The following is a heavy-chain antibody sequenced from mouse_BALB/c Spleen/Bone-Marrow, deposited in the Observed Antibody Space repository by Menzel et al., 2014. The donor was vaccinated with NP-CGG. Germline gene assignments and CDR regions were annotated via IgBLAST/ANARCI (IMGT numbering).Heavy chain of an antibody. Sequence: VKLMESGPELVKPGASVRISCKAAGYTFTSYYIHWVKQRPGQGLEWIGWIYPGNVNTKYNEKFKGKATLTADKSSSTAYLLLISLTSEDSAVYFCAREANWNFDYWGQGTTLTVSS. CDR3: AREANWNFDY. D-gene: IGHD4-1*01. V-gene: IGHV1S56*01. CDR1: GYTFTSYY. J-gene: IGHJ2*01. CDR2: IYPGNVNT.